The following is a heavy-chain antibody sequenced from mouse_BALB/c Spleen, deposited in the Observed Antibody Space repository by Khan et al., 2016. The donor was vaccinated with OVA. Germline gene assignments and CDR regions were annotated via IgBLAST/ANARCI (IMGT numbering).Heavy chain of an antibody. D-gene: IGHD1-1*01. V-gene: IGHV9-1*02. CDR2: INTYTGEP. CDR3: ARESSYWYFDV. J-gene: IGHJ1*01. Sequence: QIQLVQSGPELKKPGETVKISCKAPGYTFTNYRMNWMKQAPGKGLKWMGWINTYTGEPTYGDDFKGRFAFSLETSASTAYLQINNLKNEDMATXFCARESSYWYFDVWGAGTTVTVSS. CDR1: GYTFTNYR.